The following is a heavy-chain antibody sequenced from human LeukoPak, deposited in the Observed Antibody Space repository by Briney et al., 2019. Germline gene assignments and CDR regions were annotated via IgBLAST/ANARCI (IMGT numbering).Heavy chain of an antibody. CDR2: ISGSGGST. V-gene: IGHV3-23*01. Sequence: GGSLRLSCAASGCTFSSYAMSWVRQALGKGLEWVSAISGSGGSTCYADSVKGRFTISRDNSKNTLYLQMNSLRAEDTAVYYCAKEGLNSFDYWGQGTLVTVSS. CDR3: AKEGLNSFDY. CDR1: GCTFSSYA. D-gene: IGHD3-16*02. J-gene: IGHJ4*02.